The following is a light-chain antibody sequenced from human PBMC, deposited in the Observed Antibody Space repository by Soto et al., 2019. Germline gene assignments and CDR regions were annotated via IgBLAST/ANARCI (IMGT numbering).Light chain of an antibody. Sequence: EIVLTQSPGTLSLSPGERATLSCRASQSVSSSYLAWYQQKPGQAPRLLIYGASSRATGIPDRFSGSGSGIDVHRTISRLEPEDFAVYYFQQYGSSQYNLGQGTKLEIK. J-gene: IGKJ2*01. V-gene: IGKV3-20*01. CDR3: QQYGSSQYN. CDR1: QSVSSSY. CDR2: GAS.